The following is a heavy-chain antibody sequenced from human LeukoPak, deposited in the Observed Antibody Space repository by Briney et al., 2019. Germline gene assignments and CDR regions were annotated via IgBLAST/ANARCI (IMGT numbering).Heavy chain of an antibody. CDR1: GFIFSRYA. CDR2: VSISGSDT. D-gene: IGHD1-26*01. J-gene: IGHJ4*02. Sequence: GRSLRLSCAASGFIFSRYAMSWVRQAPGKGLEWVSSVSISGSDTYYADSVKGRFTISRDNSKNTLYLQMNSLRADDTAVYYCAKRRSIVGAPYYFDYWGQGTLVTVSS. V-gene: IGHV3-23*01. CDR3: AKRRSIVGAPYYFDY.